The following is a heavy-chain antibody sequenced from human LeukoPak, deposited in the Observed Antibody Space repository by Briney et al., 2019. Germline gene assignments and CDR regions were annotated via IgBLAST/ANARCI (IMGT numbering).Heavy chain of an antibody. D-gene: IGHD1-26*01. CDR3: AKYYSGSPWYFDY. CDR2: ITDSGGST. CDR1: GFTFNNYA. Sequence: GGSLRLSCAASGFTFNNYAMSWVRQAPGKGLEGVPSITDSGGSTYYADSVKGRFTISRDTSKNTLYLQMNSLRAEDTAVYYCAKYYSGSPWYFDYWGQGTLVTVSS. J-gene: IGHJ4*02. V-gene: IGHV3-23*01.